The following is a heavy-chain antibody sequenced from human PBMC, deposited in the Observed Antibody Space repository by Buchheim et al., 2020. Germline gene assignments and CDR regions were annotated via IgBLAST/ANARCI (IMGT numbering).Heavy chain of an antibody. CDR3: ARSPTAMGLNFDY. CDR1: GYTFTTYA. D-gene: IGHD5-18*01. V-gene: IGHV1-3*01. Sequence: VTQPGASVKVSCKASGYTFTTYAMHWVRQAPGQRLEWMGWINAGNGDTKYSQKFQDRVTITRDTSANIAYMEMSSLRSEDTAGYYCARSPTAMGLNFDYWGQGTL. J-gene: IGHJ4*02. CDR2: INAGNGDT.